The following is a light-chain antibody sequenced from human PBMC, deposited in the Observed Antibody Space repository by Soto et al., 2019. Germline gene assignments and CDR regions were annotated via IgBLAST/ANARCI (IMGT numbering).Light chain of an antibody. CDR1: QSISSY. V-gene: IGKV1-5*01. J-gene: IGKJ2*02. Sequence: DIQMTQSPSTLSASVGDRVTITCRASQSISSYLAWYQQKPGRAPKLLIFDASSLHSGVPSRFSGSGSGTDFTLTVSSLQPDDFATYYCQQYDTYPCTFGQGTKVDIK. CDR3: QQYDTYPCT. CDR2: DAS.